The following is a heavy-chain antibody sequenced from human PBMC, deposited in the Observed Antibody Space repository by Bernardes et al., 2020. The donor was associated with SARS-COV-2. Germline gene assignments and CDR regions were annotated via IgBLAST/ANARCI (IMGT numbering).Heavy chain of an antibody. D-gene: IGHD5-18*01. CDR1: RFDFGTYV. J-gene: IGHJ6*02. CDR3: AKSLGGDRSVIAAKYQYGMDV. CDR2: ISRTGQTS. V-gene: IGHV3-23*01. Sequence: GILRLSCAASRFDFGTYVMAWVRQAPGKGLQWLASISRTGQTSFYAASVKGRFTISRHNAENSLGLHMSSLRVDDTAVYYCAKSLGGDRSVIAAKYQYGMDVWGQGTTVTVSS.